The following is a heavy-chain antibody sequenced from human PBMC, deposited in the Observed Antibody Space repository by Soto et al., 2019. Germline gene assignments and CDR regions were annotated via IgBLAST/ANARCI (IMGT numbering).Heavy chain of an antibody. CDR3: ARGRPYGDPNWFDP. J-gene: IGHJ5*02. D-gene: IGHD4-17*01. CDR2: MSYDGART. Sequence: GGSLRLSCATSGFTFTSFTMHWVRQAPGKGLEWIAVMSYDGARTDYADAVKGRFTISRDTSKNTLYLQMNNLRPDDTAMYYCARGRPYGDPNWFDPWGQGTLVTVSS. CDR1: GFTFTSFT. V-gene: IGHV3-30-3*01.